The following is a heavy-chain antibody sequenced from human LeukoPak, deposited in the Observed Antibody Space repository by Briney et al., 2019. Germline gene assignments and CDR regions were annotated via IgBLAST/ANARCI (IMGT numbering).Heavy chain of an antibody. CDR1: ESIFSNYA. Sequence: PGGSLRLSCAASESIFSNYAVTWVRQAPGRGLEWVSSITGSGAGTSYADSVRGRFTISRDNSKSMVYVQMNSLRAEDTAVYYCVKMGCGGTRCYGNCWGQGTLVTVSS. J-gene: IGHJ4*02. D-gene: IGHD2-2*01. CDR3: VKMGCGGTRCYGNC. CDR2: ITGSGAGT. V-gene: IGHV3-23*01.